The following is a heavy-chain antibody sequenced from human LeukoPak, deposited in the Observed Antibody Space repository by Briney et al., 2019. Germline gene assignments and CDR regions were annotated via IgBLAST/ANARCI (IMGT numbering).Heavy chain of an antibody. Sequence: GGSLRLSCAASGFTVSSNYMSWVRQAPGKGLEWVSVIYSGGSTYYAGSVTGRFTISRDNSKNTLYLQMNSLRAEDTAVYYCARVKAAAFDYWGQGTLVTVSS. CDR2: IYSGGST. CDR1: GFTVSSNY. D-gene: IGHD6-13*01. CDR3: ARVKAAAFDY. V-gene: IGHV3-66*02. J-gene: IGHJ4*02.